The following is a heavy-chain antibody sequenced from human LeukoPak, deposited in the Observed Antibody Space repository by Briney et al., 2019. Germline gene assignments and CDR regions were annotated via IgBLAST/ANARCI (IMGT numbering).Heavy chain of an antibody. CDR2: ISAYSSNT. CDR3: ARDAPIIYISSPNWLDP. V-gene: IGHV1-18*01. D-gene: IGHD6-13*01. Sequence: ASVKVSCKASGYTFTNYGISWVRQVPGQGLEWMGWISAYSSNTNYAQKLQGRVTMTTDTSTSTAYMELRSLRSDDTAVYYCARDAPIIYISSPNWLDPWGQGTLVSVSS. CDR1: GYTFTNYG. J-gene: IGHJ5*02.